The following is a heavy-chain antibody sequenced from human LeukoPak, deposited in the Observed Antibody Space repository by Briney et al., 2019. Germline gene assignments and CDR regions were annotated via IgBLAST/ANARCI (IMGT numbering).Heavy chain of an antibody. CDR1: GFTFSSYS. D-gene: IGHD6-13*01. CDR2: ISSSSSYI. J-gene: IGHJ6*02. CDR3: ARGIAAAGTPYYYYYGMDV. V-gene: IGHV3-21*04. Sequence: GGSLRLSCAASGFTFSSYSMNWVRQAPGKGLEWVSSISSSSSYIYYADSVKGRFTISRDNAKNSLYLQMNSLRAEDTAVYYCARGIAAAGTPYYYYYGMDVWGQGTTVTVSS.